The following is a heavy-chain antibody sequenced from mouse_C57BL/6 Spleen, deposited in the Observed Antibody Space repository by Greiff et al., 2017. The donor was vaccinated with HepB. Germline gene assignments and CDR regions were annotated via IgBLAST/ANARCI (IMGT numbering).Heavy chain of an antibody. Sequence: EVKLMESGPELVKPGASVKISCKASGYSFTDYNMNWVKQSNGKSLEWIGVINPNYGTTSYNQKFKGKATLTVDQSSSTAYMQLNSLTSEDSAVYYCARRGYGSSYDDYWGQGTTLTVSS. CDR3: ARRGYGSSYDDY. V-gene: IGHV1-39*01. CDR1: GYSFTDYN. J-gene: IGHJ2*01. D-gene: IGHD1-1*01. CDR2: INPNYGTT.